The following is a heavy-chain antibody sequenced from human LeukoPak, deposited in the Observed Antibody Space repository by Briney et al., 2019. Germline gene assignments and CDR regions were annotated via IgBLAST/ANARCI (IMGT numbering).Heavy chain of an antibody. CDR3: ARNGAAAIHY. D-gene: IGHD6-13*01. CDR2: INHSGST. V-gene: IGHV4-34*01. Sequence: PETLSLTCAVHGGSFSGYYWSSIRQPPGKGLEWIGEINHSGSTNYNPSLKSRVTISVDTSKTQFSLKLSSVTAADTAVYYCARNGAAAIHYWGQGTLVTVSS. CDR1: GGSFSGYY. J-gene: IGHJ4*02.